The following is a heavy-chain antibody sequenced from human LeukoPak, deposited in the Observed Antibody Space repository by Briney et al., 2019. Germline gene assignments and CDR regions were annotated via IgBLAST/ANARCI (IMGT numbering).Heavy chain of an antibody. CDR1: GFIVSSNY. J-gene: IGHJ3*01. D-gene: IGHD1-1*01. Sequence: PGGSLRLSCAASGFIVSSNYMSWVRQAPGKGLEWVSVIYTGGSTYNADSVKGRFTISRDNSKNTLYLQMNSLRAEDTAVCYCATGWNDAFDFWGQGTMVTVSS. V-gene: IGHV3-53*01. CDR3: ATGWNDAFDF. CDR2: IYTGGST.